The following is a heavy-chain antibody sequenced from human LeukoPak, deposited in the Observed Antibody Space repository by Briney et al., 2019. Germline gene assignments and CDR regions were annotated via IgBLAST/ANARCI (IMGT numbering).Heavy chain of an antibody. J-gene: IGHJ5*02. CDR3: ARGYSSNWNWFDP. CDR1: GGSISSSSYY. CDR2: IYYSGST. D-gene: IGHD6-13*01. Sequence: PSETLSLTCTVSGGSISSSSYYWGWIRQPPGKGLEWVGSIYYSGSTYYNPSLKSRVTISLDTSKNQFSLRLISVTAADTAVYYCARGYSSNWNWFDPWGQGTLVTVSS. V-gene: IGHV4-39*07.